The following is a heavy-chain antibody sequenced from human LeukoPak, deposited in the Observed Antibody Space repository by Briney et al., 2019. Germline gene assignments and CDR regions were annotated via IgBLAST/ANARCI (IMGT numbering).Heavy chain of an antibody. D-gene: IGHD2-2*01. J-gene: IGHJ6*02. CDR1: GFTFSSYS. V-gene: IGHV3-48*01. CDR3: ARYCSSTSCYSRYYYYGMDV. CDR2: ISSSSSTI. Sequence: GGSLRLSCAASGFTFSSYSMNWVRQAPGKGLEWVSYISSSSSTIYYADSVEGRFTISRDSSKNTLYLQMNSLRAEDTAVYYCARYCSSTSCYSRYYYYGMDVWGQGTTVTVSS.